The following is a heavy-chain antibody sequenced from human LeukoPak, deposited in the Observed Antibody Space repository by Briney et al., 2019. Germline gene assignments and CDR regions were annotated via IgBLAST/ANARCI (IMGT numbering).Heavy chain of an antibody. CDR3: ARGGYSGYDYVIPFDY. J-gene: IGHJ4*02. CDR2: IYSGGST. V-gene: IGHV3-66*01. Sequence: GGSLRLSCAASEFSDGSNYMTWVRQAPGKGLEWVSLIYSGGSTYYADSVKGRFTISRDNSKNSLYLQMNSLRAEDTAVYYCARGGYSGYDYVIPFDYWGQGTLVTVSS. D-gene: IGHD5-12*01. CDR1: EFSDGSNY.